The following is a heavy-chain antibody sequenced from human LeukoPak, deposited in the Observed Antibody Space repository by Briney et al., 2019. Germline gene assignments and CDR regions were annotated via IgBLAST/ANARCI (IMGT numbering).Heavy chain of an antibody. Sequence: GGSLRLSCVVSGFTFSSYSMSWVRQAPGKGLEWLSYISISSSAIYYADSVRGRLIISRDNAKKSLYLQMNSLRVEDTALYFCXXXVYYGSGRRFDYWGQGTLVTVSS. CDR1: GFTFSSYS. D-gene: IGHD3-10*01. CDR2: ISISSSAI. J-gene: IGHJ4*02. V-gene: IGHV3-48*01. CDR3: XXXVYYGSGRRFDY.